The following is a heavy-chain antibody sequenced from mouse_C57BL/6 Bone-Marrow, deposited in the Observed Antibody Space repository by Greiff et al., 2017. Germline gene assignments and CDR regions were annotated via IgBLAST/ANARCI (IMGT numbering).Heavy chain of an antibody. CDR2: ISNGGGST. CDR1: GFTFSDYY. J-gene: IGHJ3*01. V-gene: IGHV5-12*01. CDR3: ARQEGFTTVVEEAAWFAY. D-gene: IGHD1-1*01. Sequence: EVKLMESGGGLVQPGGSLKLSCAASGFTFSDYYMYWVRQTPEKRLEWVAYISNGGGSTYYPDTVKGRFTISRDNAKNTLYLQMSRLKSEDTAMYYCARQEGFTTVVEEAAWFAYWGQGTLVTVSA.